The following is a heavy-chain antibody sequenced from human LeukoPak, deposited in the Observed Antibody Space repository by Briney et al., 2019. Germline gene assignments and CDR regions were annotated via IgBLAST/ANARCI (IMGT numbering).Heavy chain of an antibody. V-gene: IGHV3-66*01. CDR2: IYSGGST. CDR3: ASTYSGSYLYFDY. J-gene: IGHJ4*02. D-gene: IGHD1-26*01. Sequence: GGSLRLSCAASGFTFSSYGMHWVRQAPGKGLEWVSVIYSGGSTYYADSVKGRFTISRDNSKNTLYLQMNSLRAEDTAVYYCASTYSGSYLYFDYWGQGTLVTVSS. CDR1: GFTFSSYG.